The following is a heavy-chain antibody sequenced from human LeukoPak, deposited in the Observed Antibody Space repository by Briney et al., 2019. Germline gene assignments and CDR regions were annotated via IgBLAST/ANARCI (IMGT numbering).Heavy chain of an antibody. CDR2: IYYSGST. CDR3: ARTGRFGVASWFDP. CDR1: GFTVSSNY. J-gene: IGHJ5*02. D-gene: IGHD3-3*01. Sequence: PGGSLRLSCAASGFTVSSNYMSWVRQAPGKGLEWIGSIYYSGSTYFNPSLKSRVTMSVDTSENQFSLKLTSVTAADTALYYCARTGRFGVASWFDPWGQGTLITVSS. V-gene: IGHV4-59*04.